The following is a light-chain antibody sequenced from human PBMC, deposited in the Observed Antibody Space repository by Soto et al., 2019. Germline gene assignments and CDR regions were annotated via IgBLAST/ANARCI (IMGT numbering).Light chain of an antibody. Sequence: DIVMTQSPLFLSVTPGEPASISCRSSQSLLHDNGFNFLNWYLQKPGQSPQLLISLGSSRASGVPDRFSGSASGRDFTLLISRVEAEDVAVYYCQQYNNWPPWTFGQGTKVDIK. V-gene: IGKV2-28*01. J-gene: IGKJ1*01. CDR2: LGS. CDR3: QQYNNWPPWT. CDR1: QSLLHDNGFNF.